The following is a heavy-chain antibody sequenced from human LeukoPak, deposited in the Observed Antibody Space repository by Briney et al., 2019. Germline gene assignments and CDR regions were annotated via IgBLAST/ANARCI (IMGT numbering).Heavy chain of an antibody. V-gene: IGHV3-74*01. Sequence: GGSLRLSCAASGFTFSSYWMHWVRQVPGKGLLWVSRISGDGSSTTYAASVKGRFTISRDNAKNTLYLQVNSLGAEDTAVYYCARTRDIVVVPVAPFDYWGQGTLVTVSS. CDR2: ISGDGSST. D-gene: IGHD2-2*01. CDR1: GFTFSSYW. CDR3: ARTRDIVVVPVAPFDY. J-gene: IGHJ4*02.